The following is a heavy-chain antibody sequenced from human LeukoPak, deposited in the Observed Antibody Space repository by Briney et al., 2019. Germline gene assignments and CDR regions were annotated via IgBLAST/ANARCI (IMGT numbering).Heavy chain of an antibody. V-gene: IGHV3-7*01. J-gene: IGHJ4*02. CDR2: VNQDGSEK. D-gene: IGHD3-22*01. Sequence: GGSLRLSCAASGFTFSSYWMSWVRQAPGKGLEWVANVNQDGSEKYYLDSVKGRFSISRDNAKSSLYLQMNSLRGDDTAVYYCARDRALYDSRRGYYYTEDNYWGQGTLVTVSS. CDR3: ARDRALYDSRRGYYYTEDNY. CDR1: GFTFSSYW.